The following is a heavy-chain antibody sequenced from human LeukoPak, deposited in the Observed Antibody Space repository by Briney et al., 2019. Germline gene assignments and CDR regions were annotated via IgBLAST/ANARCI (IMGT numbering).Heavy chain of an antibody. V-gene: IGHV3-23*01. Sequence: GESLKISCAASGFTFSSYAMSWVRQAPGKGLEWVSAISGSGGSTYYADSVKGRFTISRDNSKNTLYLQMNSLRAEDTAVYYCAKLLQLAGNDAFDIWGQGTMVTVSS. J-gene: IGHJ3*02. CDR1: GFTFSSYA. CDR2: ISGSGGST. D-gene: IGHD6-6*01. CDR3: AKLLQLAGNDAFDI.